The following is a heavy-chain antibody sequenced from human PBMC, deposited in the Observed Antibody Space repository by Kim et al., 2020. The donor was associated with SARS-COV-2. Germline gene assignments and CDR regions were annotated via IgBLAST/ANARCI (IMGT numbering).Heavy chain of an antibody. Sequence: GGSLRLSCAASGFTFSSYAMSWVRQAPGKGLEWVSAISGSGGSTYYADSVKGRFTISRDNSKNTLYLQMNSLRAEDTAVYYCAKDLEVTEYYYYYYGMDVWGQGTTVTVSS. CDR3: AKDLEVTEYYYYYYGMDV. CDR1: GFTFSSYA. V-gene: IGHV3-23*01. D-gene: IGHD2-21*02. J-gene: IGHJ6*02. CDR2: ISGSGGST.